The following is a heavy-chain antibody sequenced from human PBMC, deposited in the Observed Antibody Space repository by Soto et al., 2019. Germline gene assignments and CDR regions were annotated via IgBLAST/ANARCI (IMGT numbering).Heavy chain of an antibody. Sequence: QVQLVQSGAEVKKPGASVKVSCKASGYTFTGYYMHWVRQAPGQGLEWMGWINPNSGGTNYAQKFQGWVTMTRDTSISTAYMELSRLRSDDTAVYYCVRMGYCTNGVCYPDYWGQGTLVTVSS. J-gene: IGHJ4*02. CDR1: GYTFTGYY. D-gene: IGHD2-8*01. CDR3: VRMGYCTNGVCYPDY. V-gene: IGHV1-2*04. CDR2: INPNSGGT.